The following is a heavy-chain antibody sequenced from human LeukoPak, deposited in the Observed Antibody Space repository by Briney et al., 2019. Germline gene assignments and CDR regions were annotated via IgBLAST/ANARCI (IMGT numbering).Heavy chain of an antibody. V-gene: IGHV3-53*01. D-gene: IGHD6-19*01. CDR2: IYSGGST. CDR1: GFTVSSNY. CDR3: AKVKNSSGFKGGFDP. Sequence: PGGSLRLSCAASGFTVSSNYMSWVRQAPGKGLEWVSVIYSGGSTYYADSVKGRFTISRDNSKNTLYLQMNSLRAEDTAVYYCAKVKNSSGFKGGFDPWGQGTLVTVSS. J-gene: IGHJ5*02.